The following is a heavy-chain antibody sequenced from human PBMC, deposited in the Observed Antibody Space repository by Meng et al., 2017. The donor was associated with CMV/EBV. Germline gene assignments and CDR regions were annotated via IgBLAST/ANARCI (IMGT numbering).Heavy chain of an antibody. D-gene: IGHD1-7*01. Sequence: ASVKVSCKASGYTFTDYDVNWVRQAAGQGLEWMGWMNPYSGNTGYAQKFQGRVTVTRNTSISTAYMELSSLRSEDTAVYHCARDLTGSTRGGRFDSWGQGTLVTVSS. V-gene: IGHV1-8*03. CDR2: MNPYSGNT. CDR1: GYTFTDYD. J-gene: IGHJ5*01. CDR3: ARDLTGSTRGGRFDS.